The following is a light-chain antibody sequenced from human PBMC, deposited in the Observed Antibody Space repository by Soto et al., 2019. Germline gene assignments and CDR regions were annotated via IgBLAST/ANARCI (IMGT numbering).Light chain of an antibody. CDR3: CSYAVSNTYL. V-gene: IGLV2-23*02. CDR1: DSGVGSHNL. Sequence: HSALTQPASVSASPGQSITISCTGTDSGVGSHNLVSWYQLHPGKAPKLMIYEVTKRPSGVTNRFSGSKSGNTASLTIAGLQAEDEADYYCCSYAVSNTYLFGNGTKVTVL. J-gene: IGLJ1*01. CDR2: EVT.